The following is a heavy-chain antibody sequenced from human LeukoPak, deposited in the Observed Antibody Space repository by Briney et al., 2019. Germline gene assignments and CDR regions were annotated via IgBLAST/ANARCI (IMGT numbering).Heavy chain of an antibody. Sequence: GGSLRLSCAPSGFTFDNFAMTWVRQAPAKGLEWVSEITGSGGRTYYADSVKGRFTISRDNSKNTLYLQMNSPRAEDTAIYYCARELFDFDYWGQGTLVTVSS. CDR1: GFTFDNFA. CDR3: ARELFDFDY. V-gene: IGHV3-23*01. CDR2: ITGSGGRT. D-gene: IGHD3-10*01. J-gene: IGHJ4*02.